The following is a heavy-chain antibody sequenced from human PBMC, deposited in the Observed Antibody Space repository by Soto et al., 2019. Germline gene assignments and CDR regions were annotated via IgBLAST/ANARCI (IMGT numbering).Heavy chain of an antibody. CDR3: AKDWNTMVRGVIPYNWFDP. D-gene: IGHD3-10*01. CDR2: ISGSGGST. V-gene: IGHV3-23*01. Sequence: GGSLRLSCAASGFTFSSYALTWVHQAPGNGLEWVSAISGSGGSTYYADSVKGRFTISRDNSKNTLYLQMNSLRAEDTAVYYCAKDWNTMVRGVIPYNWFDPWGQGTLVTVSS. J-gene: IGHJ5*02. CDR1: GFTFSSYA.